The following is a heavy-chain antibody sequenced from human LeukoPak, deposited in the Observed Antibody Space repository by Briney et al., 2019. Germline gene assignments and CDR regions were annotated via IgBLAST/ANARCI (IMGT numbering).Heavy chain of an antibody. CDR2: IYYSGSI. D-gene: IGHD6-13*01. J-gene: IGHJ5*02. CDR1: GGSVSGYY. Sequence: SSETLSLTCLVSGGSVSGYYWSWIRQPPGKGLEWIGYIYYSGSINYNPSLKNRVTISVDTSKNQFSLKLSSVTAADTAVYYCARGYTSGWSNWFDPWGQGTLVTVSS. V-gene: IGHV4-59*02. CDR3: ARGYTSGWSNWFDP.